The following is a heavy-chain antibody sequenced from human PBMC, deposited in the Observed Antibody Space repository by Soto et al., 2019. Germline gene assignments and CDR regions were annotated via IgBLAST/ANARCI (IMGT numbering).Heavy chain of an antibody. Sequence: QVQLQESGPGLVKPSQTLSLTCTVSGGSISSGGYYWSWIRQHPGKGLEWIGYIYYSGSTYYNPSRKSRVTITVDTSKNQFSLKLSSVTAADTAVYYCARGYVDTAMASALDYWGQGTLVTVSS. CDR2: IYYSGST. CDR1: GGSISSGGYY. J-gene: IGHJ4*02. D-gene: IGHD5-18*01. V-gene: IGHV4-31*03. CDR3: ARGYVDTAMASALDY.